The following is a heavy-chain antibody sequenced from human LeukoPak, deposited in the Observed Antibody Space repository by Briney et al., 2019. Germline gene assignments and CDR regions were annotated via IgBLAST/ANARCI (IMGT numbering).Heavy chain of an antibody. CDR2: IGTSSTTI. J-gene: IGHJ3*02. CDR3: ATCYDFWSGYEKDDAFDI. V-gene: IGHV3-48*01. CDR1: GFTFSSYT. D-gene: IGHD3-3*01. Sequence: GGSLRLSCAASGFTFSSYTMNWVRQPPGKGLEWVSNIGTSSTTIYYADSVKGRFTISRDNSKNTLYLQMNSLRAEDTAVYYCATCYDFWSGYEKDDAFDIWGQGTMVTVSS.